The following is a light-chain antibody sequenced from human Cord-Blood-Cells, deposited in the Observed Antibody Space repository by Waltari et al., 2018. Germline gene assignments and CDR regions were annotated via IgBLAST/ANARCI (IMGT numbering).Light chain of an antibody. V-gene: IGKV4-1*01. Sequence: DIVMPQSPDSLAVSLGERATINCKSSQSVLYSSNNKNYLAWYQQKPGQPPKLLIYWASTRESGVPDRFSGSGSGTDFTLTISSLQAEDVAVYYCQQYYSTPHTFGRGTKLEIK. CDR1: QSVLYSSNNKNY. CDR2: WAS. CDR3: QQYYSTPHT. J-gene: IGKJ2*01.